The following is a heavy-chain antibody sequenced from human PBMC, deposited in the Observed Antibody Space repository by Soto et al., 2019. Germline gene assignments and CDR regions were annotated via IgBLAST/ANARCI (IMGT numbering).Heavy chain of an antibody. D-gene: IGHD1-1*01. Sequence: QVQLVQSGADVKKPGASVRVSCRASGYIFTSYGITWVRQAPGQGLEWMGWISGDNDNTNYAQKVKDRVTMTTDKSTSTAYMELRSLRSDDTAVYYCARVPLEVLGTRHYYYGMDVWGQGTTVTVSS. V-gene: IGHV1-18*01. CDR2: ISGDNDNT. J-gene: IGHJ6*02. CDR1: GYIFTSYG. CDR3: ARVPLEVLGTRHYYYGMDV.